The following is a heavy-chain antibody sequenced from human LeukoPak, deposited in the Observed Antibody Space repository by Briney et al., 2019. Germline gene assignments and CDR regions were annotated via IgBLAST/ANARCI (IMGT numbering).Heavy chain of an antibody. J-gene: IGHJ4*02. D-gene: IGHD4-17*01. V-gene: IGHV3-7*01. CDR2: IDRGGSVR. CDR3: AKDWSDYGDYILFGY. Sequence: PGGSLRLSCAASGFSFSTYWMSWVRQTPEKGLEFVANIDRGGSVRNYMDSLKGRCTISRDNSKNTLYLQMNSLRAEDTAVYYCAKDWSDYGDYILFGYWGQGTLVTVSS. CDR1: GFSFSTYW.